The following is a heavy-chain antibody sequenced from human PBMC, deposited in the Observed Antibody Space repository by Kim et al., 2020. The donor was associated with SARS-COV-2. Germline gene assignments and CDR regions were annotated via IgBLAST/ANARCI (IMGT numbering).Heavy chain of an antibody. Sequence: DADSMKGRFTISRDNSKVSVYLQLNNLRAEDTAVYYCARIGYSSSGFDYWGQGTLVTVSS. CDR3: ARIGYSSSGFDY. V-gene: IGHV3-7*01. D-gene: IGHD6-6*01. J-gene: IGHJ4*02.